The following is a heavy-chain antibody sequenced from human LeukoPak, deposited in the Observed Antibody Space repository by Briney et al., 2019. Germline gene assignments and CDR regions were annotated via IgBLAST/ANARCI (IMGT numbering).Heavy chain of an antibody. Sequence: SETLSLTCTVSGGSISSGGYYWSWIRQHPGKGLEWIGYIYYSGSTYYNPSLKSRVTISVDTSKNQFSLKLSSVTAADTAVYYCARENRLGYYHSLTGSADGFDIWGQGTMVSVSS. CDR3: ARENRLGYYHSLTGSADGFDI. V-gene: IGHV4-31*03. CDR1: GGSISSGGYY. D-gene: IGHD3-9*01. J-gene: IGHJ3*02. CDR2: IYYSGST.